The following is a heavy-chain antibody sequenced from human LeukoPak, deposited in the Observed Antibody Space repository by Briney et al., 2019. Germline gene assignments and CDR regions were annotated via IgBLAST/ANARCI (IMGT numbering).Heavy chain of an antibody. CDR1: GYTFTGYY. D-gene: IGHD2-2*01. CDR3: ARDRVWGVSAASDY. J-gene: IGHJ4*02. V-gene: IGHV1-2*02. Sequence: ASVKVSCKASGYTFTGYYMHWVRQAPGQGLEWMGWINPNSGGTNYAQKFQGRVTMTRDTSISTAYMELRSLRSDDTALYYCARDRVWGVSAASDYWGQGTLVTVSS. CDR2: INPNSGGT.